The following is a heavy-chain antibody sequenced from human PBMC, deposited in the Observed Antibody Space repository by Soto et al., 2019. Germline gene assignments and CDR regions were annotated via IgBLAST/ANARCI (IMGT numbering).Heavy chain of an antibody. V-gene: IGHV1-18*01. CDR2: IYSKAGKI. CDR1: GYTFNDFG. D-gene: IGHD2-15*01. Sequence: QVHLLQSGAEVQKPGASVKVSCKTSGYTFNDFGITWVRQAPGLGLEWLGWIYSKAGKINFAPKFQNRVIMTTDTSTSTAFMELTSLTFDDSAIYFCASDIAFDIDYWGQGTLVTVS. J-gene: IGHJ4*02. CDR3: ASDIAFDIDY.